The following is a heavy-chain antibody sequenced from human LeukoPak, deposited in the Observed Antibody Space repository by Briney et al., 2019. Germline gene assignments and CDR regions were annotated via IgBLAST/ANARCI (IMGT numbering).Heavy chain of an antibody. V-gene: IGHV3-23*01. D-gene: IGHD3-22*01. CDR1: GFMFSNSA. CDR3: AKDPFYYDSSGYYPNYFDY. Sequence: GGSLRLSCAASGFMFSNSAFSWVRQAPGKGLEWVSAISGSGGSTYYADSVKGRFTISRDNSKNTLYLQMNSLRAEDTAVYYCAKDPFYYDSSGYYPNYFDYWGQGTLVTVSS. CDR2: ISGSGGST. J-gene: IGHJ4*02.